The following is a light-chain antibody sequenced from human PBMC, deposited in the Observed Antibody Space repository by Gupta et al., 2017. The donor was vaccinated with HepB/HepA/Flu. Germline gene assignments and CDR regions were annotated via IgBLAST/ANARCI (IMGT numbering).Light chain of an antibody. V-gene: IGLV2-23*02. CDR1: SSDVGRYNL. Sequence: QSALTQPASVPGSPAQSITTPCTATSSDVGRYNLVSWYQQHPGKAPKLMIYEVSKRPSGVSNRFSGSKSGNTSSLTITGLQAEDEADYYCCSYAGSSILVFGGGTKLTVL. CDR3: CSYAGSSILV. CDR2: EVS. J-gene: IGLJ3*02.